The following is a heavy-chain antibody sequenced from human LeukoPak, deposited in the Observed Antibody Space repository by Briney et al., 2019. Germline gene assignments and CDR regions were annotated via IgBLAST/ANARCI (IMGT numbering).Heavy chain of an antibody. V-gene: IGHV1-2*06. CDR1: GYTFTGYY. Sequence: GASVKVSCKASGYTFTGYYMHWVRQAPGQGLEWMGRINPNSGGTNCAQKFQGRVTMTRDTSINTAYMELSSLRFDDTAVYYCARGATAGRFSLRPTGAYYMDVWGKGTTVTVSS. CDR3: ARGATAGRFSLRPTGAYYMDV. CDR2: INPNSGGT. D-gene: IGHD6-13*01. J-gene: IGHJ6*03.